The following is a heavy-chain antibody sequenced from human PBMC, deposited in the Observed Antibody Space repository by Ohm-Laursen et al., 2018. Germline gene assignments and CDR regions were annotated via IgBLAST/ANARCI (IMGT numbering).Heavy chain of an antibody. CDR2: ISHSGST. J-gene: IGHJ4*02. CDR1: GGSMTTDNYY. CDR3: ARLRLREHTGGGFDS. Sequence: PSETLSLTCTVSGGSMTTDNYYWGWIRQAPGKGLECIGRISHSGSTKYCPSLKSRLTMSVDTSKNQFSLKLNSVTAADTAVYYCARLRLREHTGGGFDSWGQGTLVTVSS. D-gene: IGHD1-1*01. V-gene: IGHV4-39*01.